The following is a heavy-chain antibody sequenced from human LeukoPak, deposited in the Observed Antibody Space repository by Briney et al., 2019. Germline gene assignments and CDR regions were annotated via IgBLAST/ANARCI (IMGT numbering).Heavy chain of an antibody. CDR2: ITGGGSVT. V-gene: IGHV3-23*01. CDR1: GFTFSSYA. CDR3: ASRGYGDYG. Sequence: TGGSLRLSCAASGFTFSSYAMSWVRQAPGKGLEWVSAITGGGSVTYYADSVKGRFTISRDNSKNTLYLQMNSLRAEDTAVYFCASRGYGDYGWGQGTLVTVSS. D-gene: IGHD4-17*01. J-gene: IGHJ4*02.